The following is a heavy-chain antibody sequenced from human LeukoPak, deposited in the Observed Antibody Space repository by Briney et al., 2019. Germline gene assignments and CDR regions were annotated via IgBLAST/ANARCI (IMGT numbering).Heavy chain of an antibody. CDR2: INAGNGDT. Sequence: ASVKVSCKASGYTFTKYVVHWVHQAPGQRPEWMGWINAGNGDTKYSQNFQDRVTITRDTSANTAYMELSSLISEDTALYYCARDDCGDTCYPGGYWGQGTLVTVSS. CDR1: GYTFTKYV. D-gene: IGHD2-21*01. J-gene: IGHJ4*02. CDR3: ARDDCGDTCYPGGY. V-gene: IGHV1-3*01.